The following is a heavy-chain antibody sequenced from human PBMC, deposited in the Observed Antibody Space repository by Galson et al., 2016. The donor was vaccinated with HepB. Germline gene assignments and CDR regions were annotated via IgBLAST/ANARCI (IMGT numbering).Heavy chain of an antibody. J-gene: IGHJ4*02. V-gene: IGHV3-23*01. CDR2: IDGKDDTT. CDR1: GFTFSSSS. D-gene: IGHD1-26*01. Sequence: SLRLSCAASGFTFSSSSMSWVRQAPGKGLEWVSSIDGKDDTTYYADSVKGRFTISRDSSKNILSLQMNSLRADDTAVYYCARGWDSDNWGQGTLVTVSS. CDR3: ARGWDSDN.